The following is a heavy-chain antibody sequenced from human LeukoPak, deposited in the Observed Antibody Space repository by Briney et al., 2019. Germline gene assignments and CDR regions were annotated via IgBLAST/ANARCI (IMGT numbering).Heavy chain of an antibody. CDR2: ISAYHGNT. CDR3: ARDRVYCSGGSCLNWFDP. CDR1: GYTFNSYG. V-gene: IGHV1-18*04. D-gene: IGHD2-15*01. J-gene: IGHJ5*02. Sequence: GASVKVSCKASGYTFNSYGISWVRQAPGQGLEWMGWISAYHGNTNYAQKLQGRVTMTTDTSTSTAYMELRSLRSDDTAVYYCARDRVYCSGGSCLNWFDPWGQGTLVTVSS.